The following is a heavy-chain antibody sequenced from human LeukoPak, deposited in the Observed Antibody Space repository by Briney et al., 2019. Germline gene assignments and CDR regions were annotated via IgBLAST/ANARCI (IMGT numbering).Heavy chain of an antibody. D-gene: IGHD2-2*01. CDR3: ARVASGVVPAAPFDY. Sequence: ASVKVSCKASGYTFTGYYMHWVRQAPGQGLEWMGWINPNSGGTNYAQKFQGRVTMTRDTSTSTAYMELRSLRSDDTAVYYCARVASGVVPAAPFDYWGQGTLVTVSS. CDR2: INPNSGGT. J-gene: IGHJ4*02. CDR1: GYTFTGYY. V-gene: IGHV1-2*02.